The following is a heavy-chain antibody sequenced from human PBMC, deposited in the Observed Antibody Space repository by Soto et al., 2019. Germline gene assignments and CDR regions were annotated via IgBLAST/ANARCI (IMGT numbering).Heavy chain of an antibody. CDR2: IYWDDDK. Sequence: QITLKESGPTLVKPTQTLTLTCTFSGFSLSTSGVGVGWIRQPPGKALEWLALIYWDDDKRYSPSLKSRLTITKDTSKNQVVLTMTNMDPVDTATYYCAHGRRDGYNYGFLAFFDYWGQGTLVTVSS. CDR3: AHGRRDGYNYGFLAFFDY. J-gene: IGHJ4*02. V-gene: IGHV2-5*02. D-gene: IGHD5-12*01. CDR1: GFSLSTSGVG.